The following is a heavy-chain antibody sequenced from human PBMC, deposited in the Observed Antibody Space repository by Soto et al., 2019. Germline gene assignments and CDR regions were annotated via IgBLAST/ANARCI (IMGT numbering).Heavy chain of an antibody. CDR3: ARDDYSTPDRWFDP. CDR2: ISAYNGNT. CDR1: GYTFTSYG. D-gene: IGHD4-4*01. V-gene: IGHV1-18*04. J-gene: IGHJ5*02. Sequence: VASVKVSCKASGYTFTSYGISWVRQAPGQGLEWMGWISAYNGNTNYAQKLQGRGTMTTDTSTSTAYMELRSLRSDDTAVYYCARDDYSTPDRWFDPWGQGTLVTLSS.